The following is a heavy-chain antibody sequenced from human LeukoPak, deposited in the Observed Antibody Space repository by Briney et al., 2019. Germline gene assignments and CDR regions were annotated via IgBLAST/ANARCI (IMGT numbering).Heavy chain of an antibody. J-gene: IGHJ4*02. CDR2: IYYTGTT. CDR1: GGSISSYY. V-gene: IGHV4-59*01. Sequence: PSETLSPTCTVSGGSISSYYWSWLRQPPGRGLEWIGYIYYTGTTNYNPSLKSRAAISVDTSKNQFSLKLTSVTAADTAVYYCVRDKRDGTRPSSERFDYWGQGTLVTVSS. D-gene: IGHD5-24*01. CDR3: VRDKRDGTRPSSERFDY.